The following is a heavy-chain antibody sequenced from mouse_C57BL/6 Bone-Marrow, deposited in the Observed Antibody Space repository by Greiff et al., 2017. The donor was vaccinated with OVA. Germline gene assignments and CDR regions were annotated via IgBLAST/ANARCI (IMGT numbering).Heavy chain of an antibody. CDR3: ARYYCGSLYSMDY. J-gene: IGHJ4*01. CDR2: IYPGSGST. D-gene: IGHD1-1*01. CDR1: GYTFTSYW. Sequence: VQLQQPGAELVKPGASVTLSCKASGYTFTSYWITWVKQRPGQGLEWIGDIYPGSGSTNYNEKFKSKATLTVDTSSSTAYMQLSSLTSEDSAVYYSARYYCGSLYSMDYWGQGTSVTVSS. V-gene: IGHV1-55*01.